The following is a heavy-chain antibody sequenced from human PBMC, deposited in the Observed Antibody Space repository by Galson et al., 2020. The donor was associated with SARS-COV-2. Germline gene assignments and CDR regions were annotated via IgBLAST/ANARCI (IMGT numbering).Heavy chain of an antibody. Sequence: GGSLRLSCAASGFTFSSYAMSWVRQAPGKGLEWVSAISGSGGSTYYADSVKGRFTISRDNSKNTLYLQMNSLRAEDTAVYYCAKARGTVAGTRLSYYYGMDVWGQGTTVTVSS. D-gene: IGHD6-19*01. CDR2: ISGSGGST. V-gene: IGHV3-23*01. CDR1: GFTFSSYA. CDR3: AKARGTVAGTRLSYYYGMDV. J-gene: IGHJ6*02.